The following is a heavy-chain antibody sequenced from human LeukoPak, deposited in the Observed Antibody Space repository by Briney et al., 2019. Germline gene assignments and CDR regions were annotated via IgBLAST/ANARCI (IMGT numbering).Heavy chain of an antibody. CDR1: GFTFRNYW. V-gene: IGHV3-7*03. CDR3: ARDVGGALDY. D-gene: IGHD4-17*01. J-gene: IGHJ4*02. Sequence: GGSLRLSCTVSGFTFRNYWMAWVRQAQGKGLEWVSNIRGDEGDKNSVDSVKGRFTISRDNAKKSLYLQMNSLRVAVTAVYYCARDVGGALDYGGQGTLVTVSS. CDR2: IRGDEGDK.